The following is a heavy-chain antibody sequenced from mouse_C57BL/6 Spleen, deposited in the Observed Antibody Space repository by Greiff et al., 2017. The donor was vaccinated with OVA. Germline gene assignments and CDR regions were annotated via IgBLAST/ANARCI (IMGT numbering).Heavy chain of an antibody. J-gene: IGHJ3*01. V-gene: IGHV1-82*01. CDR1: GYAFSSSW. CDR2: IYPGDGDT. CDR3: APFYYDYGGFAY. Sequence: VQLQQSGPELVKPGASVKISCKASGYAFSSSWMNWVKQRPGKGLEWIGRIYPGDGDTNYNGKFKGKATLTADKSSSTAYMQLSSLTSEDSAVYCCAPFYYDYGGFAYWGQGTLVTVSA. D-gene: IGHD2-4*01.